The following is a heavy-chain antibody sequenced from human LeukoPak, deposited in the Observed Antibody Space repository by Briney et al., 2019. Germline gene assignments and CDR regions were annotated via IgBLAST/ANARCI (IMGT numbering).Heavy chain of an antibody. Sequence: ASVKVSCKASGYTFTSYYMHWVRQAPGQGLEWMGVINPSGGSTSYAQKFQGRVTMTRDMSTSTVYMELSSLRSEDTAVYYCARDAGYYDSSGYPPYFDYWGQGTLVTVSS. CDR1: GYTFTSYY. J-gene: IGHJ4*02. V-gene: IGHV1-46*01. CDR3: ARDAGYYDSSGYPPYFDY. CDR2: INPSGGST. D-gene: IGHD3-22*01.